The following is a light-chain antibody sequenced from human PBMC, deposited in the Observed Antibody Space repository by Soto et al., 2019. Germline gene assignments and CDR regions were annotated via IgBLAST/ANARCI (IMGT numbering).Light chain of an antibody. CDR3: QQRTNWPLT. CDR1: QSVGSS. V-gene: IGKV3-11*01. Sequence: EIVLTQSPATLSLSPGERATLSCRASQSVGSSLAWYQQKPGQAPRLLIYDTFNRATGVPARFSGSGSGTDFTLTISSREPEDLAVFYCQQRTNWPLTFGGGTKVEIK. CDR2: DTF. J-gene: IGKJ4*01.